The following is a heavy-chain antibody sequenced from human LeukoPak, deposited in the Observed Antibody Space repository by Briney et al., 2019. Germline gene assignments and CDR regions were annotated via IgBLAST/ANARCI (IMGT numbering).Heavy chain of an antibody. CDR2: ISSSGSTI. Sequence: PGGSLRLSCSASGFTFSSYEMNWVRQAPGKGLEWVSYISSSGSTIYYADSVKGRFTISRDNAKNSLYLQMNSLRAEDTAVYYCARAGRTYSLDAFDIWGQGTMVTVSS. D-gene: IGHD3-10*01. CDR1: GFTFSSYE. J-gene: IGHJ3*02. CDR3: ARAGRTYSLDAFDI. V-gene: IGHV3-48*03.